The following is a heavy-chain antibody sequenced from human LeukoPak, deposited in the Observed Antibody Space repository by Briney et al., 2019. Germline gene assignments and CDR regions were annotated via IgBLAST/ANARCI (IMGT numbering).Heavy chain of an antibody. D-gene: IGHD6-19*01. J-gene: IGHJ5*02. CDR1: GGTFSSYA. CDR3: ARAGIAVAVILTQFDP. V-gene: IGHV1-69*06. CDR2: IIPIFGTA. Sequence: SVKVSCKASGGTFSSYAISWVRQAPGQGLEWMGGIIPIFGTANYAQKFQGRVTITADKSTSTAYMELSSLRSRDTPVYYCARAGIAVAVILTQFDPWGQGTLVTVSS.